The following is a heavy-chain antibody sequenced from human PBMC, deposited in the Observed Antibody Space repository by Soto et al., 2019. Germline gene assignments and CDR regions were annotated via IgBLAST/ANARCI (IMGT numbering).Heavy chain of an antibody. J-gene: IGHJ4*02. D-gene: IGHD4-17*01. CDR3: ARGQDYGGNDY. CDR1: GGTFSSYT. CDR2: IIPILGIA. V-gene: IGHV1-69*02. Sequence: QVQLVQSGAEVKKPGSSVKVSCKASGGTFSSYTISWVRQAPGQGLEWMGRIIPILGIANYAQKFQGRVTITADKSTSTAYMELSSLRSEDTAVYYCARGQDYGGNDYWGQGTLVTVSS.